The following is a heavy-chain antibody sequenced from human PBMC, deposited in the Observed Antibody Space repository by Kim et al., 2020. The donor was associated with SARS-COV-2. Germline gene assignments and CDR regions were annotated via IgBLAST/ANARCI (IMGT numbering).Heavy chain of an antibody. V-gene: IGHV3-72*01. CDR1: GFTFSDHY. D-gene: IGHD1-26*01. CDR3: ARDLSRGATGDY. Sequence: GGSLRLSCAASGFTFSDHYMDWVRLAPGKGLEWVGRTRNKANSYTTEYAASVKGRFTISRDDSKNSLYLQMNSLKTEDTAVYYCARDLSRGATGDYWGQG. CDR2: TRNKANSYTT. J-gene: IGHJ4*02.